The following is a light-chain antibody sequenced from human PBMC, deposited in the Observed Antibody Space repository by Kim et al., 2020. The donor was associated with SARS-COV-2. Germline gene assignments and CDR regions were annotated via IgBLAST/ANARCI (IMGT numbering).Light chain of an antibody. Sequence: ALRQTVRITYQGDSLRSYYASWYQQKPGQAPVLVIYGKNNRPSGIPDRFSGSSSGNTASLTITGAQAEDEADYYCNSRDSSGNHYVFGTGTKVTVL. CDR3: NSRDSSGNHYV. J-gene: IGLJ1*01. CDR2: GKN. CDR1: SLRSYY. V-gene: IGLV3-19*01.